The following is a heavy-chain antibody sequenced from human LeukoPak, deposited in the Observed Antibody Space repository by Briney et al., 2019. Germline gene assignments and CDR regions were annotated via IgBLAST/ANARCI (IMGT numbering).Heavy chain of an antibody. CDR3: ARGRRVYYDSSGYYGDY. D-gene: IGHD3-22*01. Sequence: TGGSLRLSCAASGFTFSSYSMNWVRQAPGKGLEWVSSISSSSSYIYYADSVKGRFTISRDNAKSSLYLQMNSLRAEDTAVYYCARGRRVYYDSSGYYGDYWGQGTLVTVSS. V-gene: IGHV3-21*01. CDR2: ISSSSSYI. CDR1: GFTFSSYS. J-gene: IGHJ4*02.